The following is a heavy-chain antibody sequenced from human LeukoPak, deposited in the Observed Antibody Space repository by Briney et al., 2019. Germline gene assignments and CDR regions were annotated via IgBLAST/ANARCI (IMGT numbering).Heavy chain of an antibody. CDR2: ISGSGGST. Sequence: QPGGSLRLSCVASGFTFSTYAMSWVRQAPGKGLEWVSAISGSGGSTYHADSVRGRFTISRDNSKNTLYLQMKSLRDEDTAVYYSAKDLQWGDYYCGMDVWGQGTTVTVSS. D-gene: IGHD1-26*01. J-gene: IGHJ6*02. V-gene: IGHV3-23*01. CDR3: AKDLQWGDYYCGMDV. CDR1: GFTFSTYA.